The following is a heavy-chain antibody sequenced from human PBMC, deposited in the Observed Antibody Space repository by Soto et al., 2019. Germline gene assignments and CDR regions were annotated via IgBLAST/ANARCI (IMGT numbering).Heavy chain of an antibody. J-gene: IGHJ5*02. CDR1: GGSISSYY. Sequence: QVQLQESGPGLVKPSETLSLTCTVSGGSISSYYWSWIRQPPGKGLEWIGYIYYSGSTNYNPSLKSRVTISVDTSKNQFSLKLSSVTAADTAVCYCARDYGDSNWFDPWGQGTLVTVSS. CDR2: IYYSGST. D-gene: IGHD4-17*01. CDR3: ARDYGDSNWFDP. V-gene: IGHV4-59*01.